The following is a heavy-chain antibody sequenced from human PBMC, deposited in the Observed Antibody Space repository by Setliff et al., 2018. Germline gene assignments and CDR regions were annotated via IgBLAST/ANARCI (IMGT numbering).Heavy chain of an antibody. CDR2: LSFAGDA. CDR1: GDSISSGYYY. CDR3: ARDPGFRSGTWALDN. J-gene: IGHJ4*02. D-gene: IGHD3-16*01. V-gene: IGHV4-39*07. Sequence: SETLSLTCTVSGDSISSGYYYWAWIRQTPGKGLEWVGSLSFAGDAYYNPSLKSRVTMSLNTSKNQFSLRVKSVTAADTALYSCARDPGFRSGTWALDNWGQGTLVTVSS.